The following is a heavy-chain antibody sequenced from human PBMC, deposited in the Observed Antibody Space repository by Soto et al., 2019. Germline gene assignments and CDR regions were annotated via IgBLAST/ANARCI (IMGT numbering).Heavy chain of an antibody. D-gene: IGHD3-22*01. CDR2: ISNSGSYI. CDR1: GFTFSTYG. Sequence: GSLRLSCAASGFTFSTYGMHWVRQAPGKGLEWVSSISNSGSYIYYADSVKGRFTISRDNAKNSLYLQMNSLRAEDTAVYYCARGLDYYDSSGYYLKYWGQGTLVTVSS. CDR3: ARGLDYYDSSGYYLKY. J-gene: IGHJ4*02. V-gene: IGHV3-21*01.